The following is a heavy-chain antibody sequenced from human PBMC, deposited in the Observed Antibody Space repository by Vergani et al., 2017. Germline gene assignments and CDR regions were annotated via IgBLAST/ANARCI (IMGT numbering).Heavy chain of an antibody. CDR2: ISSGGGDI. J-gene: IGHJ1*01. Sequence: EVQLLESGGGLVQPGGSRRLSCAGAGFTFDTNTMASVRQAPGKGLEWVATISSGGGDIFYADSVKGRFTISRDNSKNTLFLQMNSLKDEDTAVYYCTTAXGLYYLHGEYFQYWGRGTLVSVSS. CDR1: GFTFDTNT. V-gene: IGHV3-23*01. CDR3: TTAXGLYYLHGEYFQY. D-gene: IGHD3-10*01.